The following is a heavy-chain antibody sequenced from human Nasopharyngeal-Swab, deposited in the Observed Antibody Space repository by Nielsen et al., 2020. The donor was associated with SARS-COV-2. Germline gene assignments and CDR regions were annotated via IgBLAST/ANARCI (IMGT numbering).Heavy chain of an antibody. CDR1: GYTFTSYA. J-gene: IGHJ5*02. D-gene: IGHD3-3*01. Sequence: ASVKVSCKASGYTFTSYAMHWVRQAPGQRLEWMGWISAYNGNTNYAQKLQGRVTMTTDTSTSTAYMELRSLRSDDTAVYYCARGRYYYDFWSGPSPNNWFDPWGQGTLVTVSS. CDR2: ISAYNGNT. CDR3: ARGRYYYDFWSGPSPNNWFDP. V-gene: IGHV1-18*01.